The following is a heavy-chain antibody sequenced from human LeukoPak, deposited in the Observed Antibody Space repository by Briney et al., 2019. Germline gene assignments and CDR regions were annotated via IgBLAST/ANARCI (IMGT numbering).Heavy chain of an antibody. J-gene: IGHJ4*02. V-gene: IGHV1-2*02. CDR3: ARSPPIVVVTAFDY. D-gene: IGHD2-21*02. Sequence: ASVKVSCKASGYTFTDNFIHWVRQAPGQGLEWMGWINPNSGGTNYAQKFQGRVTMTRDTSISTAYMELSRLRSDDTAVYYCARSPPIVVVTAFDYWGQGTLVTVSS. CDR2: INPNSGGT. CDR1: GYTFTDNF.